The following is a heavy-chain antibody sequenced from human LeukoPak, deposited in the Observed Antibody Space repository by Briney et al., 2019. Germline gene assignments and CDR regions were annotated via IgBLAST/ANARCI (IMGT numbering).Heavy chain of an antibody. CDR1: GYTFTGYY. J-gene: IGHJ4*02. CDR3: ARDPANSSGWTASLDY. CDR2: INPNSGGT. Sequence: LGASVKVSCKASGYTFTGYYMHWVRQAPGRGLEWVGWINPNSGGTNYAQKFQGRVTMTRDTSISTAYMELSRLRSDDTAVYYCARDPANSSGWTASLDYWGQGTLVTVSS. V-gene: IGHV1-2*03. D-gene: IGHD6-19*01.